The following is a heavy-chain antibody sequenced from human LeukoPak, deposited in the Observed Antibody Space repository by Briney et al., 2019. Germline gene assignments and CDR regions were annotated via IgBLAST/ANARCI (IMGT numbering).Heavy chain of an antibody. CDR1: GGSINSGTFY. Sequence: PSETLSLACAVSGGSINSGTFYWGWIRQPPGKALEWIGSMYYDGSSYYNPSLKSRVTTSVDTSKNQFSLKLTSVTAADTAVYFCARRSDSGSDDGEDYFDYWGQGTLVTVSS. CDR3: ARRSDSGSDDGEDYFDY. V-gene: IGHV4-39*01. CDR2: MYYDGSS. J-gene: IGHJ4*02. D-gene: IGHD1-26*01.